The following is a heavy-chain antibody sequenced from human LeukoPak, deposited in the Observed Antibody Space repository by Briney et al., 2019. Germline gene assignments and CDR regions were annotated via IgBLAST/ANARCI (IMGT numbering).Heavy chain of an antibody. D-gene: IGHD3-22*01. V-gene: IGHV3-48*02. Sequence: GGSLRLSCEASGFSFSSYGMNWVRQAPGKGLEWVSYISSSSSTIYHADSVKGRFTISRDDAKNSLDLQMNSLRDEDTAVYYCAREGDSSGPSVGLDYWGQGTLVTVSS. CDR3: AREGDSSGPSVGLDY. CDR1: GFSFSSYG. CDR2: ISSSSSTI. J-gene: IGHJ4*02.